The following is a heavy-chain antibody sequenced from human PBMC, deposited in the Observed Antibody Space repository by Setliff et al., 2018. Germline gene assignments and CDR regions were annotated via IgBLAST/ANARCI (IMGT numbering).Heavy chain of an antibody. Sequence: ASVKVSCKASGYTFTSYAMHWVRQAPGQRLEWMGWINACNGNTKYSQKFQGRVTITKDTSASTAYMELSSLRSEDTAVYYCARSPPTSTYSDFWSGYSYYFDYWGQGTLVTVSS. CDR1: GYTFTSYA. J-gene: IGHJ4*02. CDR2: INACNGNT. CDR3: ARSPPTSTYSDFWSGYSYYFDY. V-gene: IGHV1-3*01. D-gene: IGHD3-3*01.